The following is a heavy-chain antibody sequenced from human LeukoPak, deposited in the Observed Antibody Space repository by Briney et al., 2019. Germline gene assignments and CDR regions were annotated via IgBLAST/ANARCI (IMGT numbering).Heavy chain of an antibody. CDR3: ARHEEEDGYNAKTPDY. CDR1: GVSISGTNYY. D-gene: IGHD5-24*01. Sequence: PSETLSLTCDVSGVSISGTNYYWGWIRQPPGMGLEWIGSIHYRLPTFYNPLLKSRVTIPVDTSKNQISLRLRSVTAADTAVYYCARHEEEDGYNAKTPDYWGQGTLATVSS. V-gene: IGHV4-39*01. J-gene: IGHJ4*02. CDR2: IHYRLPT.